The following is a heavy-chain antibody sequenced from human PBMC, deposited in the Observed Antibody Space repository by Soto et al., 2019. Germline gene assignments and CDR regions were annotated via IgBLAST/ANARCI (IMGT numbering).Heavy chain of an antibody. V-gene: IGHV1-69*13. J-gene: IGHJ3*02. Sequence: ASVKVSCKASGGTFSSYAISWVRQAPGQGLEWMGGIIPIFGTANYAQKFQGRVTITADESTSTAYMELSSLRSEDTAVYYCARGGRDGYTEEAFDIWGQGTMVTISS. D-gene: IGHD5-12*01. CDR1: GGTFSSYA. CDR2: IIPIFGTA. CDR3: ARGGRDGYTEEAFDI.